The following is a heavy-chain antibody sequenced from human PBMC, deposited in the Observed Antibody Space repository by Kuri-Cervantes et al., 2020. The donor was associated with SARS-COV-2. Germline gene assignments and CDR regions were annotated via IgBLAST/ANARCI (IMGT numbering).Heavy chain of an antibody. Sequence: SETLSLTCTVSGGSISSSSYYWGWIRQPPGKGLEWIGSIYYSGSTYYNPSLKSRVTISVDTSKNQFSLKLSSVTAADTAVYYCARQMMSSITIFGVVISGVGYYFDYWGQGTLVTVSS. CDR3: ARQMMSSITIFGVVISGVGYYFDY. CDR2: IYYSGST. V-gene: IGHV4-39*01. J-gene: IGHJ4*02. CDR1: GGSISSSSYY. D-gene: IGHD3-3*01.